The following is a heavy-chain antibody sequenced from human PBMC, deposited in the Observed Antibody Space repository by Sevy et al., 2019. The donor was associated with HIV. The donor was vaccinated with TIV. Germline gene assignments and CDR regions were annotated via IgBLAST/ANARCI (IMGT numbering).Heavy chain of an antibody. J-gene: IGHJ4*02. CDR1: GDSISSGSYY. V-gene: IGHV4-61*02. CDR2: IYTRGST. D-gene: IGHD6-19*01. Sequence: SETLSLTCTVSGDSISSGSYYLGWIRQPAGKGLEWIGRIYTRGSTNYNPSLTSRVTMSVDTSKNQFSLKLSSVTAADTAVYYCARGEPYTSGGVEYWGQGTLVTVSS. CDR3: ARGEPYTSGGVEY.